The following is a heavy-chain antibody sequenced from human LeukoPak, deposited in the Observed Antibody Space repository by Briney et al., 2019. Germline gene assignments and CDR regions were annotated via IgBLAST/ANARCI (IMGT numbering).Heavy chain of an antibody. CDR3: AKELRYFDWLPQYYFDY. Sequence: PGGSLRLSCADSGFTFSSYAMSWVRQAPGKGLEWVSAISGSGGSTYYADSVKGRFTISRDNSKNTLYLQMNSLRAEDTAVYYCAKELRYFDWLPQYYFDYWGQGTLVTVSS. CDR1: GFTFSSYA. J-gene: IGHJ4*02. CDR2: ISGSGGST. D-gene: IGHD3-9*01. V-gene: IGHV3-23*01.